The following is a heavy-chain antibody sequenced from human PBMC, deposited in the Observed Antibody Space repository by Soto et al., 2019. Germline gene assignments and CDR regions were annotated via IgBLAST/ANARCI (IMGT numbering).Heavy chain of an antibody. V-gene: IGHV4-34*01. Sequence: SETLSLTCAVYGGSFSGYYWSWIRQPPGKGLEWIGEINHSGSTNYNPSLKSRVTISVDTSKNQFSLKLSSVTAADTAVYYCARGRGYCSGGSCYYYYYYMDVWGKGTTVTVSS. CDR2: INHSGST. CDR1: GGSFSGYY. D-gene: IGHD2-15*01. J-gene: IGHJ6*03. CDR3: ARGRGYCSGGSCYYYYYYMDV.